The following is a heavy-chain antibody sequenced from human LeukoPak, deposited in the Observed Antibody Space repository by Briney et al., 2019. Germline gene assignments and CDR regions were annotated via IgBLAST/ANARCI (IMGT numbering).Heavy chain of an antibody. J-gene: IGHJ3*02. D-gene: IGHD3-10*01. CDR2: IYYSGNT. V-gene: IGHV4-59*08. CDR1: GGSISGDH. CDR3: ARRFAPSRNDAFDI. Sequence: SETLSLTCTVSGGSISGDHWNWIRQPPGKGLEWIGNIYYSGNTNYNPSLKSRVTISVDTSKNQFSLKLSSVTASDTAVYYCARRFAPSRNDAFDIWGQGTMVTVSS.